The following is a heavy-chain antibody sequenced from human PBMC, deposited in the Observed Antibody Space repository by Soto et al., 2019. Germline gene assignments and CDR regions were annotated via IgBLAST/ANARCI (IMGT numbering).Heavy chain of an antibody. CDR1: GYTFTNYG. V-gene: IGHV1-18*01. Sequence: ASVKVSCKASGYTFTNYGMSWVRQAPGQGLEWMGWISAYNGNTNYAQKLQGRVTMTADKSTSTAYMALSSLRSDDTAVYYCARGLNYYDSSGYYYPHDASDIWGQGTMVTVSS. CDR3: ARGLNYYDSSGYYYPHDASDI. D-gene: IGHD3-22*01. CDR2: ISAYNGNT. J-gene: IGHJ3*02.